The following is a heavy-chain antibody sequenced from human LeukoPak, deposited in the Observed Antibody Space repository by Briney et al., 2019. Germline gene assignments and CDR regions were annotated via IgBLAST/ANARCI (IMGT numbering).Heavy chain of an antibody. V-gene: IGHV1-46*01. CDR2: INPSGGST. CDR3: ARDCRLPCRVDSKRKIGNPMDV. Sequence: GASVKVSCKASGYTFTSYYMHWVRQAPGQGLEWMGIINPSGGSTSYAQKFQGRVTMTRDTSTSTAYMELRSLRSDDTAVYYCARDCRLPCRVDSKRKIGNPMDVWGQGTTVTVSS. D-gene: IGHD3-22*01. J-gene: IGHJ6*02. CDR1: GYTFTSYY.